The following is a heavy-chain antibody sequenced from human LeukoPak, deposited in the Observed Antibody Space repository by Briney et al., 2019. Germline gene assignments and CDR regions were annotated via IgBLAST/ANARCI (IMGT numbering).Heavy chain of an antibody. Sequence: GGSLRLSCAASGFTFSGHAMSWVRQAPGKGLEWVSVISDSGVGTFYADSVKGRFTISRDNSKSTLYLQMNSLRAEDTAVYYCANTYQYVDTAMVTIFDYWGQGTLVTVSS. CDR2: ISDSGVGT. J-gene: IGHJ4*02. CDR1: GFTFSGHA. CDR3: ANTYQYVDTAMVTIFDY. V-gene: IGHV3-23*01. D-gene: IGHD5-18*01.